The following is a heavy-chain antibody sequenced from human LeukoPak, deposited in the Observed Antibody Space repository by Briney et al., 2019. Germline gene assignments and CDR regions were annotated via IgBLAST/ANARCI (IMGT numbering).Heavy chain of an antibody. V-gene: IGHV3-23*01. Sequence: GGSLRLSCAASGFTFSSYAMSWVRQAPGKGLEWVPAISGSGGSTYYADSVKGRFTISRDNSKNTLYLQMNSLRAEDTAVYYCARDDLYYYDSSGYQQEVDYWGQGTLVTVSS. CDR2: ISGSGGST. CDR1: GFTFSSYA. J-gene: IGHJ4*02. D-gene: IGHD3-22*01. CDR3: ARDDLYYYDSSGYQQEVDY.